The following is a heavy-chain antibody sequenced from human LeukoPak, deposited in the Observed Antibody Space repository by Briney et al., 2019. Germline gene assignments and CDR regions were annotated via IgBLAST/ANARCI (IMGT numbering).Heavy chain of an antibody. J-gene: IGHJ1*01. CDR1: GYTLTELS. CDR3: ATDLVVVPGFQH. CDR2: FDPEDGET. D-gene: IGHD2-2*01. Sequence: ASVKVSCKVSGYTLTELSMHWVRQAPGKGLEWMGGFDPEDGETIYAQKSQGRVTMTEDTSTDTAYMELSSLRSEDTAVHYCATDLVVVPGFQHWGQGTLVTVSS. V-gene: IGHV1-24*01.